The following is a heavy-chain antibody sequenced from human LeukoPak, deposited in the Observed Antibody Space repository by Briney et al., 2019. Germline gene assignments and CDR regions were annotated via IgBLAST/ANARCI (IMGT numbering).Heavy chain of an antibody. CDR1: GYSITSNNW. V-gene: IGHV4-28*01. J-gene: IGHJ5*02. CDR3: AKKVAGVGWFDP. Sequence: SETLSLTCAVSGYSITSNNWWGWIRQPPGKGLEWIGYIYYSGDTYYNPSLNSRITMSVDTSKNQFSLKLNSVTAVDTAVYYCAKKVAGVGWFDPWGQGTLVTVSS. D-gene: IGHD7-27*01. CDR2: IYYSGDT.